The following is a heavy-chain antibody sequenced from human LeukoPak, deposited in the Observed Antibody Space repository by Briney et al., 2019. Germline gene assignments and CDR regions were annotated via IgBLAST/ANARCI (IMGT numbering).Heavy chain of an antibody. Sequence: GGSLRLSCAASGFSFSTYVMHWVRQAPGKGLDWVALIWDDGNNKYYADSVKGRFTISGDNSKNTLYLQMNSLRADDTAVYYCARDNGEWRLNWFDHWGHENLVTVSS. D-gene: IGHD2-8*01. J-gene: IGHJ5*02. V-gene: IGHV3-33*01. CDR3: ARDNGEWRLNWFDH. CDR2: IWDDGNNK. CDR1: GFSFSTYV.